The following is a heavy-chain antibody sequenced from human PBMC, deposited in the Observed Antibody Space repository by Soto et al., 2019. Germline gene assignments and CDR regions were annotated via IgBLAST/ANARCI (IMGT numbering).Heavy chain of an antibody. CDR1: GYSFTSYW. CDR2: IYPGDSDT. V-gene: IGHV5-51*01. J-gene: IGHJ4*02. Sequence: GESLKISCKGSGYSFTSYWIGWVRQMPGKGLEWMGIIYPGDSDTRYSPSFQGKVTISAAKSISTAYLQWSSLKASDTAMYYCARGFYGSGSYYNENGLDYWGQGTLVTVSS. D-gene: IGHD3-10*01. CDR3: ARGFYGSGSYYNENGLDY.